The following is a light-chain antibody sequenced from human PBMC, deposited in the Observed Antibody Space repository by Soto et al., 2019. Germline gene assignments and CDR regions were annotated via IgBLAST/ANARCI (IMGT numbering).Light chain of an antibody. CDR3: SSYTGGSTWV. CDR1: SSDVGAYNY. J-gene: IGLJ3*02. Sequence: QSALTQPASVSGSPGQSITISCTGTSSDVGAYNYVSWYQQHPGKAPKLMIYEVSNRPSGVSNRFSGSKSGNTASLTISGLQAEDEGDYYCSSYTGGSTWVFGGGTKLTVL. CDR2: EVS. V-gene: IGLV2-14*01.